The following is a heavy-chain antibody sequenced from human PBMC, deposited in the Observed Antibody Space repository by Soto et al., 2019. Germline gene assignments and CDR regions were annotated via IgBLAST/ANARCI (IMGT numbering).Heavy chain of an antibody. V-gene: IGHV1-2*04. D-gene: IGHD6-13*01. CDR3: ARGTYSSSPGYYYYGMDV. Sequence: SVKVSCKASGYTFTGYYMHWVRQAPGQGLEWMGWINPNSGGTNYAQKFQGWVTMTRDTSISTAYMELSRLRSDVTAVYYCARGTYSSSPGYYYYGMDVWGQGTTVTVSS. J-gene: IGHJ6*02. CDR2: INPNSGGT. CDR1: GYTFTGYY.